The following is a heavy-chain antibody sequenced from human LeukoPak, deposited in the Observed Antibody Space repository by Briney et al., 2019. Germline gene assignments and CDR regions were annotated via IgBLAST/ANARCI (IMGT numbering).Heavy chain of an antibody. CDR1: RGTFSSYA. J-gene: IGHJ4*02. CDR3: SSGGSRGYYFDY. Sequence: SVNVSCKASRGTFSSYAISWVRQAPGQGLEWMGRIIPILGIANYAQKFQGKVTITADRSTSTASMELSSLRSEDTAVYYCSSGGSRGYYFDYWGQGTLVTVSS. V-gene: IGHV1-69*04. CDR2: IIPILGIA. D-gene: IGHD3-16*01.